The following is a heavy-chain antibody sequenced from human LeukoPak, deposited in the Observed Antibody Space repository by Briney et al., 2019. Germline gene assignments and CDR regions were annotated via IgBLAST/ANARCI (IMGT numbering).Heavy chain of an antibody. CDR2: TGLNSVNT. CDR1: GFIFSRHA. D-gene: IGHD5-24*01. Sequence: GGSLRLSCTASGFIFSRHAMSWVRQAPGKGLEWVSTTGLNSVNTLCADSVQGRFTISRDNSRNTLDLQIDNLRVDDTAVYYCAKGDDIGKHPIDNGGEGTLVTVSS. J-gene: IGHJ4*02. CDR3: AKGDDIGKHPIDN. V-gene: IGHV3-23*01.